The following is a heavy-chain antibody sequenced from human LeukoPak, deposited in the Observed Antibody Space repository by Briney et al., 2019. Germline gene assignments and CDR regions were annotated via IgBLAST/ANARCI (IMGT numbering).Heavy chain of an antibody. Sequence: GGSLRLSCAASGFTFSSYSMNWVRQAPGKGLEWVSSISSSSSYIYYADSVKGRFTISRDNAKNSLYLQMNSLRAEDTAVYYCARDRYCSSTSCYEGGYGMDVWGQGPRSPSP. J-gene: IGHJ6*02. CDR2: ISSSSSYI. CDR1: GFTFSSYS. V-gene: IGHV3-21*01. D-gene: IGHD2-2*01. CDR3: ARDRYCSSTSCYEGGYGMDV.